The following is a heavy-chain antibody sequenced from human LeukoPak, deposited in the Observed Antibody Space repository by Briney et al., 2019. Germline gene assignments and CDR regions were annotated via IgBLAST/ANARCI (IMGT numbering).Heavy chain of an antibody. CDR2: INHSGST. Sequence: SETLSLTCAVYGGSFSGYYWSWIRQPPGKGLEWIGEINHSGSTNYNPSLKSRVTISVDTSKNQFSLQLNSVTPEDTAVYYCARGPTCTNGVCYGVLAFDIWGQGTMVTVSS. J-gene: IGHJ3*02. V-gene: IGHV4-34*01. CDR3: ARGPTCTNGVCYGVLAFDI. D-gene: IGHD2-8*01. CDR1: GGSFSGYY.